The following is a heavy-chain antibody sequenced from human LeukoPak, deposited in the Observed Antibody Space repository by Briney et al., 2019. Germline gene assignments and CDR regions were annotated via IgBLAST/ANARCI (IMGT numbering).Heavy chain of an antibody. V-gene: IGHV4-38-2*02. D-gene: IGHD5-18*01. CDR2: IYHGGTT. CDR1: GYSISSGYY. Sequence: PSETLSLTCTVSGYSISSGYYWGWIRQPPGKGLEWIGTIYHGGTTYHNPSLKSRVTISADTSKNQFSLKLSSVTAADTAVYYCARGRGYRDRDFDYWGQGTLVTVSS. J-gene: IGHJ4*02. CDR3: ARGRGYRDRDFDY.